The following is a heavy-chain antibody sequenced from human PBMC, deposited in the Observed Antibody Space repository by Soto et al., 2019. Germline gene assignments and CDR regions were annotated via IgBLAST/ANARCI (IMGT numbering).Heavy chain of an antibody. CDR2: ISGSGGST. V-gene: IGHV3-23*01. CDR3: ARLTGYSSGPNPYYYYYGMDV. D-gene: IGHD6-19*01. J-gene: IGHJ6*02. Sequence: GGSLRLSCAASGFTFSSYAMSWVRQAPGKGLEWVSAISGSGGSTYYADSVKGRFTISRDSSKNTLYLQMNSLRAEDTAVYYCARLTGYSSGPNPYYYYYGMDVWGQGTTVTVSS. CDR1: GFTFSSYA.